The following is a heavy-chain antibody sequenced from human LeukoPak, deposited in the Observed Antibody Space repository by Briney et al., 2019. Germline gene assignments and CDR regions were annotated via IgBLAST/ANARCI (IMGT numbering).Heavy chain of an antibody. CDR2: ISAYNGNT. CDR3: ARYLYSSGWYLGWFDP. V-gene: IGHV1-18*01. D-gene: IGHD6-19*01. CDR1: CQTFTSYG. J-gene: IGHJ5*02. Sequence: LLQVPCQASCQTFTSYGRRWVQQAAGDGLEWMGWISAYNGNTNYAQKLQGRVTMTTDTSTSTAYMELRSLRSDDTAVYYCARYLYSSGWYLGWFDPWGQGTLVTVSS.